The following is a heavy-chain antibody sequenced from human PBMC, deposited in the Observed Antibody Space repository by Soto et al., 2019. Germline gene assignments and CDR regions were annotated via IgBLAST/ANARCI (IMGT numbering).Heavy chain of an antibody. CDR3: ARDLWGYCGTDCYPLDV. D-gene: IGHD2-21*02. CDR2: MYNTGST. CDR1: GGSIRRNY. Sequence: QAQLQESGPGLVKPSETLSLTCTVSGGSIRRNYWSWIRQPPGKGLEWIGYMYNTGSTVYNPPFKRRVTISVDTSKNQFCLKLNSVTAADTAGYYCARDLWGYCGTDCYPLDVWGQGTTVTVSS. J-gene: IGHJ6*02. V-gene: IGHV4-59*01.